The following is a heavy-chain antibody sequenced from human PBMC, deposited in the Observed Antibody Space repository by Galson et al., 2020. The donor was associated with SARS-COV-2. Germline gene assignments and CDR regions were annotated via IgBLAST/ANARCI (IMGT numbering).Heavy chain of an antibody. J-gene: IGHJ6*03. V-gene: IGHV3-30*03. CDR3: AINYYGSLEGDYMDV. CDR2: ISYDGSNK. D-gene: IGHD3-10*01. CDR1: GFTFSSYG. Sequence: GGSLRLSCAASGFTFSSYGMHWVRQAPGKGLEWVAVISYDGSNKYYADSVKGRFTISRDNSKNTLYLQMNSLRAEDTAVYYCAINYYGSLEGDYMDVWGKGTTVTVSS.